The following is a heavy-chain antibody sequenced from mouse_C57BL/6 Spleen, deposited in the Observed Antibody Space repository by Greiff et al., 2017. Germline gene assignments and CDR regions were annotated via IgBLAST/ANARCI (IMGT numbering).Heavy chain of an antibody. V-gene: IGHV1-62-2*01. D-gene: IGHD3-2*02. CDR1: GYTFTEYT. J-gene: IGHJ2*01. CDR3: ARHEDGTAQAFDY. CDR2: FYPGSGSI. Sequence: VQLQQSGAELVKPGASVKLSCQASGYTFTEYTIHWVKQRSGQGLEWIGWFYPGSGSIKDNEKFKDKATLTADKSSSTVDMEHSRFTSEDAAVYYCARHEDGTAQAFDYWGQGTTLTVSS.